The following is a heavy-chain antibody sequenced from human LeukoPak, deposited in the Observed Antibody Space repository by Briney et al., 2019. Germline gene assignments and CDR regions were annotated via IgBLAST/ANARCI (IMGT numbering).Heavy chain of an antibody. D-gene: IGHD3-22*01. CDR3: AKDRYDTSGYYPRPFDY. CDR2: ISGSGGST. V-gene: IGHV3-23*01. Sequence: GGSLRLSCGASGITFSSYGMHWVRQAPGKGLEWVSAISGSGGSTYYADSVKGRFTISRDNSKNTLYLQMNSLRAEDTAIYYCAKDRYDTSGYYPRPFDYWGQGTLVTVSS. J-gene: IGHJ4*02. CDR1: GITFSSYG.